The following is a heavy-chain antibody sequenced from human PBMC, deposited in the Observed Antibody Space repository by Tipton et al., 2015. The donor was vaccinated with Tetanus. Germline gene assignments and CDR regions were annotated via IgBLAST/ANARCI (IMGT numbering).Heavy chain of an antibody. V-gene: IGHV4-59*01. CDR2: ASYSGSS. Sequence: LRLSCIVSGGSMRSYYWSWIRQPPGKGLEWIGYASYSGSSNYNPSLKSRVIISIDASKNQFSLKLSSVAAADTAVYYCARAYDFWSGHLDFWGQGTLVTVSS. D-gene: IGHD3-3*01. CDR3: ARAYDFWSGHLDF. J-gene: IGHJ4*02. CDR1: GGSMRSYY.